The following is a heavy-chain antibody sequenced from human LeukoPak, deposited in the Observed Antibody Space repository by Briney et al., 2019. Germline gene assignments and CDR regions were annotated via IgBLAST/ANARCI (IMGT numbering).Heavy chain of an antibody. D-gene: IGHD3-3*01. CDR1: GGSISSYY. J-gene: IGHJ6*02. Sequence: ASETLSLTCTVSGGSISSYYWSWIRQPAGKGLVWIGRIYTSGSTNYNPSLKSRVTMSVDTSKNQFSLKLSSVTAADTAVYYCARDGYYDFWSGSSFYYYGMDVWGQGTTVTVSS. V-gene: IGHV4-4*07. CDR3: ARDGYYDFWSGSSFYYYGMDV. CDR2: IYTSGST.